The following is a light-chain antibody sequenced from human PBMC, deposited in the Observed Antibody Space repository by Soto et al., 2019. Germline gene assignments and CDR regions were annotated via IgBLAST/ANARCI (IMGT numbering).Light chain of an antibody. CDR3: SSYSATNSLV. V-gene: IGLV2-14*01. CDR2: EVT. CDR1: SSDVGDYPY. J-gene: IGLJ1*01. Sequence: QSVLTQPASVSGSHGQSITISCTGTSSDVGDYPYVSWYQQHPGKVPKLIIYEVTNRPSGVTSRFSGSKSENTASLTISGLQAEDEADYYCSSYSATNSLVFGSGTKVTVL.